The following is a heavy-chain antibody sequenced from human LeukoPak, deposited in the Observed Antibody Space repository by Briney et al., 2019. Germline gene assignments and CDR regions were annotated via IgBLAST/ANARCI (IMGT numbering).Heavy chain of an antibody. J-gene: IGHJ4*02. CDR2: VWYDGTKK. CDR1: GFTFSEYG. Sequence: PGGSLSLSCTTAGFTFSEYGTHWVRQAAGEGMGWVAVVWYDGTKKYYADSVKGRFTISSDNSLNTLYLQMISLRAEDTALYYSVRERSLATSSCYAPRRVDSWGQGALVTVSS. CDR3: VRERSLATSSCYAPRRVDS. D-gene: IGHD6-19*01. V-gene: IGHV3-33*01.